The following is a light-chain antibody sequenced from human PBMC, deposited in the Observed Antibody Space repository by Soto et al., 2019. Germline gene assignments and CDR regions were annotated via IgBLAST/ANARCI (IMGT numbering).Light chain of an antibody. CDR3: SSYTTSSTLV. CDR1: SSDVGGYNY. CDR2: EVT. V-gene: IGLV2-14*01. J-gene: IGLJ1*01. Sequence: QSVLTQPASVSGSPGQSITISCTGSSSDVGGYNYGSWYQQHPGKAPKLMIYEVTNRPAWVSNRFSGSKSGTTASLTISGLQAEDEGDYDCSSYTTSSTLVFGTGTKLTVL.